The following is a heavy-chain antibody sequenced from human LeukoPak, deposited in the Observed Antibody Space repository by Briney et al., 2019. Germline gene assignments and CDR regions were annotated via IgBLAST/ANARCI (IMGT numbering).Heavy chain of an antibody. CDR3: AKDRVLRYFDWLSLPLFDY. CDR1: GFTFSSYA. Sequence: GGSLRLSCAASGFTFSSYAMSWVRQAPGKGPEWVSAISGSGGSTYYADSVKGRFTISRDNSKNTLYLQMNSLRAEDTAVYYCAKDRVLRYFDWLSLPLFDYWGQGTLVTVSS. V-gene: IGHV3-23*01. D-gene: IGHD3-9*01. J-gene: IGHJ4*02. CDR2: ISGSGGST.